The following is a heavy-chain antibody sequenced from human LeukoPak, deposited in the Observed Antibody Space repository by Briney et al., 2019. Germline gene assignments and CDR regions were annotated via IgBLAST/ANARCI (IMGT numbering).Heavy chain of an antibody. CDR1: GFTFSGYW. CDR2: IKKDGSDK. V-gene: IGHV3-7*01. Sequence: WGSLRLSCAASGFTFSGYWMSWVRQAPGKGLEWVANIKKDGSDKYLEDSVKGRFTISRDNAKHSVYLQMNSLRAEDTAVYYCARGYWGLVFWGQGALVTVSS. D-gene: IGHD7-27*01. CDR3: ARGYWGLVF. J-gene: IGHJ4*02.